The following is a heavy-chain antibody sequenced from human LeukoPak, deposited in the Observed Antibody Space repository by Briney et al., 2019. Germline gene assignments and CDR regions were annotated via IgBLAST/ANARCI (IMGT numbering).Heavy chain of an antibody. CDR1: GFTFSSYA. J-gene: IGHJ6*04. CDR2: ISGSGGST. V-gene: IGHV3-23*01. CDR3: AAKYQLNYYGMDA. Sequence: PGGSLRLSCAASGFTFSSYAMSWVRQAPGKGLEWVSAISGSGGSTYYADSVKGRFTISRDNSKNTLYLQMNSLRAEDTAVYYCAAKYQLNYYGMDAWGKGTTVTVSS. D-gene: IGHD2-2*01.